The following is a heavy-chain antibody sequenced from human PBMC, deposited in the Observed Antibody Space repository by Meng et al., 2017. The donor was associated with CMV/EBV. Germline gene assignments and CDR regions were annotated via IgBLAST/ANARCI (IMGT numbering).Heavy chain of an antibody. CDR3: ARVTYGVEATGY. CDR1: GFSCGDQY. V-gene: IGHV3-72*01. D-gene: IGHD1-26*01. Sequence: SGFSCGDQYMDWVRQAPGKGLEWVGRTRNKATRYTTEYAASVRGRFTISRDDSQNSLYLQMNSLKAEDTAVYYCARVTYGVEATGYWGPGTLVTVSS. J-gene: IGHJ4*02. CDR2: TRNKATRYTT.